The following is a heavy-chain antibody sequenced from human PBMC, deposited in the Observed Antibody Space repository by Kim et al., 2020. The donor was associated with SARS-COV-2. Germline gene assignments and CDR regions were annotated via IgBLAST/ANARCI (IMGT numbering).Heavy chain of an antibody. J-gene: IGHJ4*02. D-gene: IGHD3-22*01. CDR1: GGTFSSYA. V-gene: IGHV1-69*04. CDR2: IIPIFGIA. CDR3: ARSTYYYDSSGYHFDY. Sequence: SVKVSCKASGGTFSSYAISWVRQAPGQGFEWMGRIIPIFGIANYTQKFQGRVTITADKSTSTAYMELSSLRSEDTAVYYCARSTYYYDSSGYHFDYWGQGTLVTVSS.